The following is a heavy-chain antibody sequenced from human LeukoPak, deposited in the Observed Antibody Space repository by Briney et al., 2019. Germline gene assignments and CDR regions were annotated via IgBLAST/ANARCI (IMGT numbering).Heavy chain of an antibody. V-gene: IGHV3-33*01. Sequence: GGSLRLSCAASGFTFSSYGMHWVRQAPGKGLEWVAVIWYDGSNKYYADSVKGRFTISRDNSKNTLYLQMNSLRAEDTAVYYCARDKPPPYYYDSSGIFDYWGQGTLVTVSS. J-gene: IGHJ4*02. CDR2: IWYDGSNK. CDR3: ARDKPPPYYYDSSGIFDY. D-gene: IGHD3-22*01. CDR1: GFTFSSYG.